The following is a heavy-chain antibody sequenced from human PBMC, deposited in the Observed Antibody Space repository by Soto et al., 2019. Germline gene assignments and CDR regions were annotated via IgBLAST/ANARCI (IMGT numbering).Heavy chain of an antibody. Sequence: GESLKISCKASGYIFIDYWIGWVRQMPGKGLEWMGIVYPRDSDTSYSPSFQGQVTISADRSTGTAFLQWRSLKASDTTLYYCARPPLPGYSIHFNSWGQGTLVTVSS. CDR2: VYPRDSDT. V-gene: IGHV5-51*01. CDR1: GYIFIDYW. D-gene: IGHD2-15*01. J-gene: IGHJ4*02. CDR3: ARPPLPGYSIHFNS.